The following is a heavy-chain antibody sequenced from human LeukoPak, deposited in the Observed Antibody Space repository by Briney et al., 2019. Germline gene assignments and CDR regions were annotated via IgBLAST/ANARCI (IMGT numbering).Heavy chain of an antibody. D-gene: IGHD2-15*01. Sequence: ASVKVSCKASGGTFSSYAISWVRQAPGQGLEWMGGIIPIFGTANYAQKFQGRVTITADKSTSTAYMELSSLRSEDTAVYYCAREYCSGGSCFTRVHFDYWGQGTLVTVSS. CDR1: GGTFSSYA. J-gene: IGHJ4*02. V-gene: IGHV1-69*06. CDR3: AREYCSGGSCFTRVHFDY. CDR2: IIPIFGTA.